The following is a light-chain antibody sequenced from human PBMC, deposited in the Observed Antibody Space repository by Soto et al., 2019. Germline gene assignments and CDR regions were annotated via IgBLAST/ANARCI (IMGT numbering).Light chain of an antibody. CDR1: SSDIGGYNF. Sequence: QSALTQPASVSGSPGQSITIACTGTSSDIGGYNFVSWYQQHPGKAPKLLIYDVSNRPSGVSNRFSGSKSGNTASLTISGLQAEEEDHYYCTSYRTVSTYVFGTGTKLTVL. V-gene: IGLV2-14*03. CDR3: TSYRTVSTYV. CDR2: DVS. J-gene: IGLJ1*01.